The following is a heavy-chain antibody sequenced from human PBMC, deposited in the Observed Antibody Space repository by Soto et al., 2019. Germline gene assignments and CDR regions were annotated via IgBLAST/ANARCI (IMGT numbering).Heavy chain of an antibody. Sequence: QVQLVQSGAEVKQPGSSVKVSCKASGGTFSSYAISWVRQAPGQGLEWMGGIIPIFGTANYAQKFQGRVTITADESTSTAYMELSSLRSEDTAVYYCARDIPATTAMATYYYCGMDVWGQGTTVTVSS. CDR1: GGTFSSYA. V-gene: IGHV1-69*12. CDR2: IIPIFGTA. D-gene: IGHD5-18*01. J-gene: IGHJ6*02. CDR3: ARDIPATTAMATYYYCGMDV.